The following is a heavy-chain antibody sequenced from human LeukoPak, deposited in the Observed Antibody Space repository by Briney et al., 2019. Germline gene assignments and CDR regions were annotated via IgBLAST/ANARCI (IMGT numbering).Heavy chain of an antibody. CDR1: GGSISSGGYY. CDR2: IYSSGST. CDR3: ARLWTGFSDSSGYYYLDY. Sequence: PSQTLSLTCTVSGGSISSGGYYWSWIRQPPGKCLGWIGYIYSSGSTYYTPSLKSRFTISVDRSKNPFSLKLSSVSAADTAVYYCARLWTGFSDSSGYYYLDYWGPGTLVTVSS. J-gene: IGHJ4*02. V-gene: IGHV4-30-2*01. D-gene: IGHD3-22*01.